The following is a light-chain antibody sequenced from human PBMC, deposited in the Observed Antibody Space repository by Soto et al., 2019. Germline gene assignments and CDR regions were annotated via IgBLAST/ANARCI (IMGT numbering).Light chain of an antibody. Sequence: DIQMTQSPYSLSASVGGRVTITCRASQSISSNLNWYQQKPGKAPKLLIYGASSLQSGVPSRFSGSGSGTDFTLIISSLQPEDFATYYCQQSYSTPRTFGQGTKLEIK. CDR1: QSISSN. V-gene: IGKV1-39*01. CDR2: GAS. CDR3: QQSYSTPRT. J-gene: IGKJ2*01.